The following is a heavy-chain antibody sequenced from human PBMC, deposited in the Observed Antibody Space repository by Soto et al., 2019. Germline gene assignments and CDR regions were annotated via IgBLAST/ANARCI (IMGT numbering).Heavy chain of an antibody. CDR3: ARCSGGSCYSPLPRYYFDY. J-gene: IGHJ4*02. D-gene: IGHD2-15*01. CDR1: GGTFSSYA. CDR2: IIPIFGTA. Sequence: QVQLVQSGAEVKKPGSSVKVSCKASGGTFSSYAISWVRQAPGQGLEWMGGIIPIFGTANYAQKFQGRGTVAADESPSTAYMELRSLRSEDTAVYYCARCSGGSCYSPLPRYYFDYWGQGTLVTVSS. V-gene: IGHV1-69*12.